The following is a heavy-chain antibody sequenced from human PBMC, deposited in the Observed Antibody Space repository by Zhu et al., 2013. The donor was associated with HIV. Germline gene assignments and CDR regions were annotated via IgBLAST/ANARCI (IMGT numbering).Heavy chain of an antibody. D-gene: IGHD3-3*01. CDR2: FDPENDEP. J-gene: IGHJ5*02. Sequence: QVQLVQSGAEVKRPGASVKVSCKVSGYTLTELSMHWVRQAPGKGLEWMGGFDPENDEPLYAQKFQGRVTVTTDTSTSTAYMEVRSLRSDDTAVYYCARDHTRDFWSGYSNWFDPWGQGTLVTVSS. CDR1: GYTLTELS. V-gene: IGHV1-24*01. CDR3: ARDHTRDFWSGYSNWFDP.